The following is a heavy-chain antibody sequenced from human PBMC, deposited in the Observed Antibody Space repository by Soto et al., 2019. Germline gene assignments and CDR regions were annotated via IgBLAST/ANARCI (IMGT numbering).Heavy chain of an antibody. CDR2: IWYDGSNK. V-gene: IGHV3-33*01. Sequence: PGGSLRLSCAASGFTFSSYGMHWVRQAPGKGLEWVAVIWYDGSNKYYADSVKGRFTISRDNSKNTLYLQMNSLRAEDTAVYYCARDWTYYDILTGYSHYYGMDVWGQGTTVTVSS. D-gene: IGHD3-9*01. J-gene: IGHJ6*02. CDR3: ARDWTYYDILTGYSHYYGMDV. CDR1: GFTFSSYG.